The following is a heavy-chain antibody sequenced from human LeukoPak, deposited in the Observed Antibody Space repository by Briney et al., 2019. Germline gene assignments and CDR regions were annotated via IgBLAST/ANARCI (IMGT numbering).Heavy chain of an antibody. CDR3: ARDLDYGVYADY. Sequence: PGGSLRLSCAASGFTFSDYYMSWIRQAPGKVLEWVSYISGSGSTIYYVDSVKGRFTISRDNAKNSLYLQMNSLRAEDTAVYYCARDLDYGVYADYWGQGTLVTVSS. V-gene: IGHV3-11*01. J-gene: IGHJ4*02. CDR1: GFTFSDYY. D-gene: IGHD4-17*01. CDR2: ISGSGSTI.